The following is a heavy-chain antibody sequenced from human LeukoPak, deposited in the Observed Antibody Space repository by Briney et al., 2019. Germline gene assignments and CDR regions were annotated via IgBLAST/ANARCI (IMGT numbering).Heavy chain of an antibody. CDR3: ARDEVASGWKILDY. D-gene: IGHD6-19*01. CDR2: ISYDGSNK. CDR1: GFTFSSYA. V-gene: IGHV3-30-3*01. Sequence: GGSLRLSCAASGFTFSSYAMHWVRQAPGKGLESLAVISYDGSNKYYADSVKGRFTISRDNSKNTLYLQMNSLRAEDTAVYYCARDEVASGWKILDYWGQGTLVTVSS. J-gene: IGHJ4*02.